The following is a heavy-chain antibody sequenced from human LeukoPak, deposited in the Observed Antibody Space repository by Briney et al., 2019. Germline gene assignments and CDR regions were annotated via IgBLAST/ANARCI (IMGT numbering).Heavy chain of an antibody. CDR1: GFTFSSYA. CDR3: AKDFYCSGGSCYSDRDYYYGMDV. V-gene: IGHV3-23*01. J-gene: IGHJ6*02. Sequence: GGSLRLSCAASGFTFSSYAMSWVRQAPGKGLEWVSAISGSGGSTYYADSVKGRFTISRDNSKNTLYLQMNSLRAEDTAVYYCAKDFYCSGGSCYSDRDYYYGMDVWGQGTTVTVSS. D-gene: IGHD2-15*01. CDR2: ISGSGGST.